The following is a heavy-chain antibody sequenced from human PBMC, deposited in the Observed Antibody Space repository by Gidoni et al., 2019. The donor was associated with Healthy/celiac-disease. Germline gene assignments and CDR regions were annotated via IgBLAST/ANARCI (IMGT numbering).Heavy chain of an antibody. D-gene: IGHD5-12*01. CDR1: GGSIRSSSYY. CDR3: ARVGPWLRSFDY. Sequence: QLQLQASGPGLVKPSETLSLTCTVSGGSIRSSSYYWGGIRQPPVKGLEWIGSIYYSGSTYYNPSLKSRVTISVDTSKNQFSLKLSSVTAADTAVYYCARVGPWLRSFDYWGQGTLVTVSS. CDR2: IYYSGST. V-gene: IGHV4-39*01. J-gene: IGHJ4*02.